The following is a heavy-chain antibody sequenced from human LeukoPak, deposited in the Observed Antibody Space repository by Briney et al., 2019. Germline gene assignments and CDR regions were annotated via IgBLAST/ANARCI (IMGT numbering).Heavy chain of an antibody. J-gene: IGHJ4*02. Sequence: GASVKVSCKASGGTFSSYAISWVRQAPGQGLEWMGGIIPIFGTANYAQKFQGRVTITTDESTSTAYMELSSLRSEDTAVYYCARIYGSGSPRWGQGTLVTVSS. CDR2: IIPIFGTA. CDR3: ARIYGSGSPR. CDR1: GGTFSSYA. V-gene: IGHV1-69*05. D-gene: IGHD3-10*01.